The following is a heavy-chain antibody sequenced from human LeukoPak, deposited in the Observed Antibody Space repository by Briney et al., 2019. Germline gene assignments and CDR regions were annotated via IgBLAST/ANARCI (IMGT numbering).Heavy chain of an antibody. CDR1: GYTFTSYG. J-gene: IGHJ6*03. D-gene: IGHD3-16*01. Sequence: ASVKVSCKASGYTFTSYGISWVRQAPGQGLEWMGIINPSGGSTSYAQKFQGRVTMTRDMSTSTVYMELSSLRSEDTAVYYCARVSLILGYYYMDVWGKGTTVTVSS. CDR2: INPSGGST. V-gene: IGHV1-46*01. CDR3: ARVSLILGYYYMDV.